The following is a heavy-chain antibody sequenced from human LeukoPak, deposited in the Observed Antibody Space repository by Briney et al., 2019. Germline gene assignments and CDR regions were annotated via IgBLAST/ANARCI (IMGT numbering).Heavy chain of an antibody. CDR3: ARRPDSPLRWFDP. D-gene: IGHD5-18*01. CDR2: ISAYNGNT. V-gene: IGHV1-18*01. CDR1: GYTFTSYG. J-gene: IGHJ5*02. Sequence: ASVKVSCKASGYTFTSYGISGVRQAPGQGLEWMGGISAYNGNTNYAQKLQGRVTMTTDTSTSTAYMELRSLRSDDTAVYYCARRPDSPLRWFDPWGQGTLVTVSS.